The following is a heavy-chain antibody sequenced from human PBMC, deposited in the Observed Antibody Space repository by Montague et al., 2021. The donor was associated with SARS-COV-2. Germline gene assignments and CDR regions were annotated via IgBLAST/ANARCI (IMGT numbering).Heavy chain of an antibody. CDR2: IYYSGST. V-gene: IGHV4-39*01. CDR3: PRRGWFGELL. D-gene: IGHD3-10*01. J-gene: IGHJ4*02. Sequence: SETLSLTCSVPGGSISSSSNYWGWIRQPPGKGLEWIGNIYYSGSTYYKLSLKSPVTISVDTSKNPFSLKLSSVTAADPAVYYCPRRGWFGELLWGQGTLVTVSS. CDR1: GGSISSSSNY.